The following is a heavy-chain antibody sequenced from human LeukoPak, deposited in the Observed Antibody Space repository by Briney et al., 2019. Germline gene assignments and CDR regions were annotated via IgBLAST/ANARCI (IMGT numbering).Heavy chain of an antibody. D-gene: IGHD3-10*01. CDR3: ARGRGPYGWFDP. CDR2: VNSDGSNI. V-gene: IGHV3-74*01. CDR1: GFTLSSYW. Sequence: GGSLRLSCAASGFTLSSYWMHWVRQAPGKGLVWVSRVNSDGSNINYADSVRGRSTISRDSVKNTLYLQMNGLRAEDTAIYYCARGRGPYGWFDPWGQGTLVTVSS. J-gene: IGHJ5*02.